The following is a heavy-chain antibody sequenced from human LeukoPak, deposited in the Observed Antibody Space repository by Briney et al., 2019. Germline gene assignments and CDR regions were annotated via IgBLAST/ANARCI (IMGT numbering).Heavy chain of an antibody. CDR2: IKADGSEK. V-gene: IGHV3-7*01. CDR3: ATSQTTSGRYGNAFDI. Sequence: GGSLRLSCVASGFTFSNYWMSWVRQAPGKGLEWVANIKADGSEKYSVDSVKGRFTISRDNAKNSLYLQMNNLRVVDTAVYFCATSQTTSGRYGNAFDIWGQGTLVTVSS. CDR1: GFTFSNYW. D-gene: IGHD6-19*01. J-gene: IGHJ3*02.